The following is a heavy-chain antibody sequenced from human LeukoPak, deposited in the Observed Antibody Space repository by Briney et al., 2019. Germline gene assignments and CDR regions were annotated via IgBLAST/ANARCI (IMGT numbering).Heavy chain of an antibody. CDR1: GDNFISYG. CDR3: ATHNPTQAFDY. J-gene: IGHJ4*02. Sequence: ASVKVSCKASGDNFISYGMSWVRQAPGQGLEWMGWIRASNGDTNYAQKFQGRATMTTDTFTTTAYMELRSLRSDDTAVYYCATHNPTQAFDYWGQGTLVTVSS. D-gene: IGHD1-14*01. CDR2: IRASNGDT. V-gene: IGHV1-18*01.